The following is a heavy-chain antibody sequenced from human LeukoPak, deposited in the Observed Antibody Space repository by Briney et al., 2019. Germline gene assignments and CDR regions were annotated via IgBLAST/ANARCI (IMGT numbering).Heavy chain of an antibody. Sequence: SETLSLTCTVSDYSISSGYYWGWIRQPPGKGLEWIGSIYHSGTTYYNPPLKSRVTISVDTSKNQFSLKLSSVTAADTAVYYCARWRYYYGSGSYSHFDYWGQGTLVTVSS. CDR1: DYSISSGYY. D-gene: IGHD3-10*01. J-gene: IGHJ4*02. V-gene: IGHV4-38-2*02. CDR2: IYHSGTT. CDR3: ARWRYYYGSGSYSHFDY.